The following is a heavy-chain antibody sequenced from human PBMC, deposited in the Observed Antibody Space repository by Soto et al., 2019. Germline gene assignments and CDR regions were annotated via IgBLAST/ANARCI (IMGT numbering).Heavy chain of an antibody. D-gene: IGHD6-19*01. J-gene: IGHJ4*02. CDR2: ISAYNGNT. Sequence: ASVEVCCKASGYTITSYGMCWVRQAPGQGLEWMGWISAYNGNTNYAQKLQGRVTMTTDTSTSTAYMELRSLRSDDTAVYYCARVPSVAGIFDYWGQGTQVTVSS. CDR3: ARVPSVAGIFDY. V-gene: IGHV1-18*01. CDR1: GYTITSYG.